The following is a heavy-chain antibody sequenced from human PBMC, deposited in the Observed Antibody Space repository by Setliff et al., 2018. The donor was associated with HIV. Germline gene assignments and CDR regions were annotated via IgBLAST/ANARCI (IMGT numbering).Heavy chain of an antibody. J-gene: IGHJ4*02. CDR1: GFTYSSYW. V-gene: IGHV3-7*03. CDR2: IKQDGSER. D-gene: IGHD5-18*01. CDR3: ARVANSRGYSYDFDS. Sequence: GGSLRLSCAASGFTYSSYWMGWVRQAPGKGLEWVANIKQDGSERYYVDSVKGRFTISRDNAKNSLYLQMNSLRAEDTAVYYCARVANSRGYSYDFDSWGQGTLVTVSS.